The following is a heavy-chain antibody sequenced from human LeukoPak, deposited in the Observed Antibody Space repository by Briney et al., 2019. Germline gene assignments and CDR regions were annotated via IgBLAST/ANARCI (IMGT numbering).Heavy chain of an antibody. CDR3: ARDGRYYGSGSYYAHPDY. J-gene: IGHJ4*02. CDR2: ISYDGSNK. D-gene: IGHD3-10*01. CDR1: GFTFSSYA. V-gene: IGHV3-30-3*01. Sequence: GGSLRLSCAASGFTFSSYAMHWVRQAPGKGLEWVAVISYDGSNKYYADSVKGRFTISRDNSKNTLYLQMNSLRAEDTAVYYCARDGRYYGSGSYYAHPDYWGQGTLVTVSS.